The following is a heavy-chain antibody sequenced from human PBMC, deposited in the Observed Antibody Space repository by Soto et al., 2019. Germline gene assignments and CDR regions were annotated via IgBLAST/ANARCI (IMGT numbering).Heavy chain of an antibody. V-gene: IGHV5-10-1*01. CDR3: ANLAGPTMVRGYDHFDI. D-gene: IGHD3-10*01. CDR1: GYSFTTYW. J-gene: IGHJ3*02. Sequence: PRESLKISCKGSGYSFTTYWINWVRQMPGKGLEWMGRIDPSDSYTNYSPSFQGHVTISADKSISTAYLQWSSLKASDTAMYYCANLAGPTMVRGYDHFDIWGQGTMVTVS. CDR2: IDPSDSYT.